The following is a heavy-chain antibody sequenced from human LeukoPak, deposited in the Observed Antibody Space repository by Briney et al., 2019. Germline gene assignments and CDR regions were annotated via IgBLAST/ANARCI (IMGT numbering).Heavy chain of an antibody. CDR3: AKGLRITRVRGGFDY. V-gene: IGHV3-20*04. CDR2: INWNGGST. Sequence: RPGGSLRLSCAASGFTFDDYGMSWVRQAPGKGLEWVSGINWNGGSTGYADSVKGRFTISRDNAKNSLYLQMNSLRAEDTALYYCAKGLRITRVRGGFDYWGQGTLVTVSS. CDR1: GFTFDDYG. J-gene: IGHJ4*02. D-gene: IGHD3-10*01.